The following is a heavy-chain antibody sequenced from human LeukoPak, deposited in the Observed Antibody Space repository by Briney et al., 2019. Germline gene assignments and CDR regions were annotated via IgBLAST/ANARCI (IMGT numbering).Heavy chain of an antibody. CDR3: AREGGGQGHGWHYDV. CDR2: IYTSGST. J-gene: IGHJ2*01. Sequence: PSETLSLTCTVSGGSMISYFWAWIRQPAGEGLEWIRRIYTSGSTDYNPSLKSRVTMSVDTSKNQFSLKLPSVTGADTAVYYCAREGGGQGHGWHYDVWGRGTPVTVSS. CDR1: GGSMISYF. D-gene: IGHD2-15*01. V-gene: IGHV4-4*07.